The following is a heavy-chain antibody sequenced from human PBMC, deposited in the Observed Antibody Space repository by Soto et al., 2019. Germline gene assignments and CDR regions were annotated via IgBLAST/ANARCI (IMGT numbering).Heavy chain of an antibody. D-gene: IGHD3-22*01. CDR3: ARESPYDSSGYYLTHFDY. CDR2: IYSGGST. V-gene: IGHV3-66*01. J-gene: IGHJ4*02. CDR1: GFTVSSNY. Sequence: EVQLVESGGGLVQPGGSLRLSCAASGFTVSSNYMSWVRQAPGKGLEWVSVIYSGGSTYYADSVKGRFTISRDNSKNTLYLQMNSLRAEDTAVYYCARESPYDSSGYYLTHFDYWGQGTLVTGSS.